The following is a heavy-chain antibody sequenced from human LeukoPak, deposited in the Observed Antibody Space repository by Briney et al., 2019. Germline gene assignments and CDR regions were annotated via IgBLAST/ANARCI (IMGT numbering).Heavy chain of an antibody. CDR3: AKFPSSHIVVVVAAT. V-gene: IGHV3-23*01. CDR1: GFTFSSYG. Sequence: SGGSLRLSCAASGFTFSSYGMSWVRQAPGKGLEWVSALSGSGVNTYYADSVKGRFTISRDNSKHTLYHQMNSLRPEDTAIYYCAKFPSSHIVVVVAATWGQGTLVTVSS. D-gene: IGHD2-15*01. CDR2: LSGSGVNT. J-gene: IGHJ5*02.